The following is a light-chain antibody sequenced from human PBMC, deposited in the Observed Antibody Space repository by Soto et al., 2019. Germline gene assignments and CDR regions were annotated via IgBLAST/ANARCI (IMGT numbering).Light chain of an antibody. V-gene: IGLV2-23*03. J-gene: IGLJ2*01. CDR2: EGS. Sequence: QSVLTQPASVSGSPGQSITISCTGTSSDVGSYNLVSWYQQHPGKAPKLMIYEGSKRPSGVSNRFSGSKSGNTASLTISGLQAEDEADYYCCSYAGSSTFPDVVFGGGTKLTVL. CDR3: CSYAGSSTFPDVV. CDR1: SSDVGSYNL.